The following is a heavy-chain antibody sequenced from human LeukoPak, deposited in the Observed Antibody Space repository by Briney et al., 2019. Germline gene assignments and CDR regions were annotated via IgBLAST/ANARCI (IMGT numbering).Heavy chain of an antibody. Sequence: GGSLRLSCAASGFTVSSNYMSWVRQAPGKGLEWVSVMYSGGSTYYADSVKGRFTISRDNSKNTLYLQMNSLRAEDTAVYYCARVTPPHDFWSGYLGAFDIWGQGTMVTVSS. CDR2: MYSGGST. J-gene: IGHJ3*02. V-gene: IGHV3-53*01. CDR1: GFTVSSNY. CDR3: ARVTPPHDFWSGYLGAFDI. D-gene: IGHD3-3*01.